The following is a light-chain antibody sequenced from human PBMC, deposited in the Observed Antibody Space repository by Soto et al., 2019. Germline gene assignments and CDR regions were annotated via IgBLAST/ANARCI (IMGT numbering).Light chain of an antibody. CDR2: DAS. CDR3: QQYNNWPAIT. Sequence: DIQFTQSPSTLSASVGDRVTITCRASQSINGWLAWYQQKPGKAPKLLIYDASSLQSGVPSRFSGSGSGTDFTLTISSLQSEDFAVYYCQQYNNWPAITFGQGTRLEIK. J-gene: IGKJ5*01. CDR1: QSINGW. V-gene: IGKV1-5*01.